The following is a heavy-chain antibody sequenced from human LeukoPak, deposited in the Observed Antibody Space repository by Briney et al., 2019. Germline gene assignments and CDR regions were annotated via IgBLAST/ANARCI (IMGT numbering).Heavy chain of an antibody. J-gene: IGHJ3*02. CDR2: ISRSSSYI. CDR3: ARGKRQQLGYAFDI. Sequence: GGSLRLSCAASGFTFSGYSMSWVRQAPGKGLEWVSSISRSSSYIYYADSVKGRFTISRDNAKNSLYLQMNSLRAEDTAVYYCARGKRQQLGYAFDIWGQGTMVTVSS. D-gene: IGHD6-6*01. CDR1: GFTFSGYS. V-gene: IGHV3-21*01.